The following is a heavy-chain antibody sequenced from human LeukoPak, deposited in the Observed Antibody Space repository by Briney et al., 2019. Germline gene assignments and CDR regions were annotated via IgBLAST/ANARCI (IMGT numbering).Heavy chain of an antibody. D-gene: IGHD3-22*01. CDR1: GYSISSGYY. CDR3: TGKYYYDSSGYYYADY. V-gene: IGHV4-38-2*02. Sequence: SETLSLTCTVSGYSISSGYYWGWIRQSPGKGLEWIGSIYHSGRTYYNPSLKSRLTISLDTSKNQFSLKLSSVTAADTAVYYCTGKYYYDSSGYYYADYWGQGTLLTVSS. CDR2: IYHSGRT. J-gene: IGHJ4*02.